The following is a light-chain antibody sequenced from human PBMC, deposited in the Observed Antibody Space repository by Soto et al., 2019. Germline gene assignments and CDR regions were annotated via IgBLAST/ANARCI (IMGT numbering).Light chain of an antibody. CDR2: WAS. V-gene: IGKV4-1*01. CDR3: QQCYSPPWT. J-gene: IGKJ1*01. CDR1: QSVLVSSMNENC. Sequence: DIVMTQSPASLGVSLGERAAIKCKSSQSVLVSSMNENCLGWYQQKPGQPPKLLIYWASTRASGVPDRFSGSESGTDFTLTITTLQAADGALYYCQQCYSPPWTFGQGTKVEIK.